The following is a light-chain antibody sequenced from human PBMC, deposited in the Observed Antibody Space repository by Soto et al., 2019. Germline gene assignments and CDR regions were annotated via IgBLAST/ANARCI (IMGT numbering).Light chain of an antibody. CDR3: SSYAGTKNVV. J-gene: IGLJ2*01. V-gene: IGLV2-8*01. CDR1: SSDVGGYNY. CDR2: EVN. Sequence: QSALTQPPSASGSPGQSVAISCTGTSSDVGGYNYVSWYQHHPGKAPKLMIYEVNKRPSGVPDRFSGSKSGNTASLTVSGLQVEDEADYYCSSYAGTKNVVFGGGTKVTVL.